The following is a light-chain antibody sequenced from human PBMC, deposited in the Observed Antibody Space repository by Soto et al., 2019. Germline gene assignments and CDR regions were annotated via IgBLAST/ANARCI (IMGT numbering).Light chain of an antibody. Sequence: SYELTQPPSVSVSPGQTASITCSGDKLGDKYTCWYQQKPGQSPVLVIYQHSHRPSGIPERFSGSNSGNTATLTISGTQAVDEADYYCQAWDSSTAVVFGGGTKLTVL. J-gene: IGLJ2*01. CDR2: QHS. CDR1: KLGDKY. CDR3: QAWDSSTAVV. V-gene: IGLV3-1*01.